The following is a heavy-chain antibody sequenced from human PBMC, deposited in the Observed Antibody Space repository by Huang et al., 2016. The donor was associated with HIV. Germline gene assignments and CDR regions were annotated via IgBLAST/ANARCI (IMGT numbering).Heavy chain of an antibody. J-gene: IGHJ4*02. CDR1: GFTFITYA. D-gene: IGHD5-12*01. V-gene: IGHV3-23*01. CDR2: ISSRGDTT. CDR3: AKMKMATLFDS. Sequence: EVQLLESGGGLVQPGGSLRLSCPTSGFTFITYAMSWVRQVPGKGLEWVSGISSRGDTTYYADSVKGRVTISRDNSKNTLYLQMNSLRADDTAVYYCAKMKMATLFDSWGQGTLVTVSS.